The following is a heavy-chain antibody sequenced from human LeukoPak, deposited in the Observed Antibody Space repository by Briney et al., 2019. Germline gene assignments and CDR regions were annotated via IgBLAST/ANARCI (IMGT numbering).Heavy chain of an antibody. CDR3: AHLLMIEFDAFDI. V-gene: IGHV2-5*08. Sequence: TLSLTCTVSGGSITSDYWSWIRQPPGKALEWLALIYWDDDKRYSPSLKSRLTITKDTSKNQVVLTMTNMDPVDTATYYCAHLLMIEFDAFDIWGQGTMVTVSS. D-gene: IGHD3-22*01. J-gene: IGHJ3*02. CDR1: GGSITSDYW. CDR2: IYWDDDK.